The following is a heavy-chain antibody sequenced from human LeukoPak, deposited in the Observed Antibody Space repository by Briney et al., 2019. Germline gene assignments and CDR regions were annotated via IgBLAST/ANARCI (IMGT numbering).Heavy chain of an antibody. Sequence: GGSLRLSCAASGFTFSSYSMNWVRQAPGKGLEWVSSISSSSSYIYYADSVKGRFTISRDNAKNSLYLQMNSLRAEDTAVYYCVRDRPALWFGELLPDAFDIWGQGTMVTVSS. CDR3: VRDRPALWFGELLPDAFDI. CDR2: ISSSSSYI. V-gene: IGHV3-21*01. CDR1: GFTFSSYS. D-gene: IGHD3-10*01. J-gene: IGHJ3*02.